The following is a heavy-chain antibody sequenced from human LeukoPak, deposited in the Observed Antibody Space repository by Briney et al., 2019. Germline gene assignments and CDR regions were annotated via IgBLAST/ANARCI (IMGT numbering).Heavy chain of an antibody. CDR1: GGSISSYY. D-gene: IGHD3-3*01. CDR2: IYYSGST. J-gene: IGHJ5*02. CDR3: ARGLCRSSHYDFWSGYSCPNWFDP. V-gene: IGHV4-59*08. Sequence: SETLSLTCTVSGGSISSYYWSWIRQPPGKGLEWIGYIYYSGSTNYNPSLKSRVTISVDTSKNQFSLKLSSVTAADTAVYYCARGLCRSSHYDFWSGYSCPNWFDPWGQGTLVIVSS.